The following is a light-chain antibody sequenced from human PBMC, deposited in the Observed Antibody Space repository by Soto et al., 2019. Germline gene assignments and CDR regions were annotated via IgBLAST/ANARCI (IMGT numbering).Light chain of an antibody. Sequence: EIVLTQSPGTLSLSPGERATLSCRASQPVSSNYLAWYQHKPGQAPRLLIYGASSRATGIPDRFSGSGSGTDFTLTISRLEPEDFAVYYCQQYGSSPPLSLGGGTKVDIK. CDR3: QQYGSSPPLS. CDR1: QPVSSNY. J-gene: IGKJ4*01. V-gene: IGKV3-20*01. CDR2: GAS.